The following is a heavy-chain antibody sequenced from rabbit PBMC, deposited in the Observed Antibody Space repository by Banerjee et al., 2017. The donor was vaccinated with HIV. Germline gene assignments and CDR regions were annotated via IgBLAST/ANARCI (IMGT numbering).Heavy chain of an antibody. CDR1: GFDFSNNYW. CDR3: ARDGISFVSSGWGLTRLDL. CDR2: IYAVTGKA. Sequence: QQQLVESGGGLVKPGASLTLTCTASGFDFSNNYWICWVRQAPGKGLEWIACIYAVTGKAVYASWAKGRITFSKTSSTTVTLQMTSLTAADTATYFCARDGISFVSSGWGLTRLDLWGPGTLVTVS. D-gene: IGHD4-1*01. J-gene: IGHJ3*01. V-gene: IGHV1S45*01.